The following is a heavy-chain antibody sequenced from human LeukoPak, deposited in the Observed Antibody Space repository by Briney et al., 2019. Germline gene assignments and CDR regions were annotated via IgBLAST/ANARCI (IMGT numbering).Heavy chain of an antibody. CDR1: GGSFSGYY. CDR3: ARGAAAAFDY. V-gene: IGHV4-34*01. CDR2: INHSGST. D-gene: IGHD6-13*01. Sequence: SETLSLTCAVYGGSFSGYYWSWIRQPPGKGLEWIGEINHSGSTNYNPSLKSRVTISVDTSKNQFSLKLSSVTAADTAVYYCARGAAAAFDYWGQGTLVTVSS. J-gene: IGHJ4*02.